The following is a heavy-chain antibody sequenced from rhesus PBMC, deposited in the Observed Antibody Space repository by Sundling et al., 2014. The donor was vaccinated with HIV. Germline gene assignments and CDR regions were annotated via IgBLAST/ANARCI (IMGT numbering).Heavy chain of an antibody. V-gene: IGHV4S9*01. J-gene: IGHJ6*01. CDR2: IFGSSGST. CDR3: AREVGGYWSHVVYGLDS. Sequence: QVQLQESGPGLVKTSETLSLTCAVSGDSISDNYYWNWIRQPPGKGLEWIGNIFGSSGSTYYNPSLKSRVTISKDTSNNQFSLKLNSATAADTAVYYCAREVGGYWSHVVYGLDSWGQGVVVTVSS. D-gene: IGHD3-22*01. CDR1: GDSISDNYY.